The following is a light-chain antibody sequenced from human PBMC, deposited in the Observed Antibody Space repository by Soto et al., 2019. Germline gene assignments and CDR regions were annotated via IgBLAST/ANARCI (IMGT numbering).Light chain of an antibody. CDR3: QSYDSRLSGWV. CDR2: GNS. V-gene: IGLV1-40*01. CDR1: SSNIGTSYH. Sequence: QSVLTQPPSVSGAPGQRVTISCTGSSSNIGTSYHVHWYQQFPGAAPKLLIFGNSNRPSGVPDRFSASKSGTSASLAITGLQAEDEADYYCQSYDSRLSGWVFGGGTKLTVL. J-gene: IGLJ3*02.